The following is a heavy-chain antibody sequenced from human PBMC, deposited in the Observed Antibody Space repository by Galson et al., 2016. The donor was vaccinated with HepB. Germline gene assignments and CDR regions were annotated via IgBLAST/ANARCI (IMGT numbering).Heavy chain of an antibody. CDR2: ISYDGSNK. J-gene: IGHJ6*02. CDR3: ARDQNRHYSSGWGYYYYGLDV. V-gene: IGHV3-30*04. Sequence: SLRLSCAASGFTFSSYAMHWVRQAPGKGLEWVAVISYDGSNKYYADSVKGRFTISRDNSKNTLYLQMNSLRAEDTAVYYYARDQNRHYSSGWGYYYYGLDVWGQGTTVTVSS. CDR1: GFTFSSYA. D-gene: IGHD6-19*01.